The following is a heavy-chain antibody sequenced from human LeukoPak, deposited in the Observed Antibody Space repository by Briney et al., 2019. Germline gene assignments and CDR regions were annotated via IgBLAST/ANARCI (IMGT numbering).Heavy chain of an antibody. J-gene: IGHJ4*02. D-gene: IGHD1-26*01. CDR1: GLTFSSYD. CDR3: ARVKVGTTNRFDY. CDR2: ISSSSHYT. Sequence: GGSLRLSCEASGLTFSSYDMNWIRQAPGKGLECVSYISSSSHYTNYPDSVKGRFTISRDNAKNPLYLQMNSLRAEDTAVYYCARVKVGTTNRFDYWGQGTLVTVSS. V-gene: IGHV3-11*05.